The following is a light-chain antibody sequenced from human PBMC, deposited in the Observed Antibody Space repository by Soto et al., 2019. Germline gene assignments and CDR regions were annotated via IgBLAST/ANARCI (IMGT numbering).Light chain of an antibody. CDR3: QSYDSSLSAYV. V-gene: IGLV1-40*01. CDR2: GNS. CDR1: SSNIGAGYD. Sequence: QSVLTQPPSVSVAPGQRVTISCTGSSSNIGAGYDVHWYQQLPGTAPKLLIFGNSNRPSGVPDRFSGSKSGTSASLAITGLHAEDEADYYCQSYDSSLSAYVFGTGTKLTVL. J-gene: IGLJ1*01.